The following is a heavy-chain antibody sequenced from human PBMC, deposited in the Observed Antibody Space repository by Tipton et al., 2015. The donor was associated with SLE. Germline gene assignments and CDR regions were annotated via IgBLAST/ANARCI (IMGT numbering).Heavy chain of an antibody. J-gene: IGHJ4*02. CDR3: ARGSMD. Sequence: TLSLTCAVYGGSFSGYYWSWIRQPPGKGLEWIGEINHSGSTNYNTSLKSRVTISVDTSKNQFSLKLSSVTAADTAVYYCARGSMDWGQGTLVTVSS. V-gene: IGHV4-34*01. CDR1: GGSFSGYY. CDR2: INHSGST. D-gene: IGHD5-24*01.